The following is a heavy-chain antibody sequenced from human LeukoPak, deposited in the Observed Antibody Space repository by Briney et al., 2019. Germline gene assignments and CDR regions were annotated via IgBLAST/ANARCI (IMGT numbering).Heavy chain of an antibody. V-gene: IGHV3-30-3*01. J-gene: IGHJ5*02. CDR1: GFTFSSYA. CDR3: ARDHFDYGDYNWFDP. CDR2: ISYDGSNK. Sequence: PGGSVRLSCAASGFTFSSYAMHWARQAPGKGLEWVAVISYDGSNKYYADSVKGRFTISRDNSKNTLYLQMNSLRAEDTAVYYCARDHFDYGDYNWFDPWGQGTLVTVSS. D-gene: IGHD4-17*01.